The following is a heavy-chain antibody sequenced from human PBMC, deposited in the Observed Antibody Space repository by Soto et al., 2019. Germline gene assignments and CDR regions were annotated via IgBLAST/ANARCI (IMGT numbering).Heavy chain of an antibody. Sequence: GESLKISCKGSGYSFTSYWIAWVRQMPGKGLELMGIIYPDDSDTRYSPSFQGQVTISADKSISTAYLQWSSLKASDTAMYYCAIPFDTRGWYDYSGPGTLVTVSS. CDR2: IYPDDSDT. CDR1: GYSFTSYW. D-gene: IGHD6-19*01. V-gene: IGHV5-51*01. CDR3: AIPFDTRGWYDY. J-gene: IGHJ4*02.